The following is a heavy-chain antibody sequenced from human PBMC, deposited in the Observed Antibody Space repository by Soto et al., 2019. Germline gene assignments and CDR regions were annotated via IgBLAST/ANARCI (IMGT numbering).Heavy chain of an antibody. V-gene: IGHV4-61*01. CDR3: ARELTYCSSTSCYRPEYYYGMDV. J-gene: IGHJ6*02. Sequence: KTSETLSLTCTVSGGSVSSGSYYWSWIRQPPGKGLEWIGYIYYSGSTYYNPSLKSRVTISVDTSKKQFSLKLSSVTAADTAVYYCARELTYCSSTSCYRPEYYYGMDVWGQGTTVTVSS. CDR1: GGSVSSGSYY. D-gene: IGHD2-2*02. CDR2: IYYSGST.